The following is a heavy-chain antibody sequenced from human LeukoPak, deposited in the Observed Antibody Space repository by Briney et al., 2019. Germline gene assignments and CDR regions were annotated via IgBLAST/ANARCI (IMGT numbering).Heavy chain of an antibody. CDR1: GFTFSNFW. CDR2: ISTTSGFT. V-gene: IGHV3-11*05. D-gene: IGHD3-10*01. J-gene: IGHJ4*02. CDR3: ARDHYYGSGTYYKPYFDY. Sequence: GGSLRLSCAASGFTFSNFWMSWVRQAPGKGLEWVPYISTTSGFTKYADSVKGRFTISRDNAKNSLYLQVNSLRAEDTAVYYCARDHYYGSGTYYKPYFDYWGQGTRVTVSS.